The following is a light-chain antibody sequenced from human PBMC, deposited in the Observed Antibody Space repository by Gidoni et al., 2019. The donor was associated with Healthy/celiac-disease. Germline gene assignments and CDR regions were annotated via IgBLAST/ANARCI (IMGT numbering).Light chain of an antibody. V-gene: IGKV1-5*03. CDR2: KAS. Sequence: SVGDRVTITCRASQSISSWLAWYQQKPGKAPKLLIYKASSLESGVPSRFSGSGSGTEFTLTISSLQPDDFATYYCQQYNSYSWTFGQGTKVEIK. CDR1: QSISSW. CDR3: QQYNSYSWT. J-gene: IGKJ1*01.